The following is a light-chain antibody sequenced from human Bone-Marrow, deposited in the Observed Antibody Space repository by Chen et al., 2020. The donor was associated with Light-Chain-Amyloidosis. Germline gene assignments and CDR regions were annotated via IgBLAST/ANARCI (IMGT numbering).Light chain of an antibody. CDR1: SGDVGTYNY. J-gene: IGLJ1*01. Sequence: QSALTQPASVSGSPGQSITISFTGTSGDVGTYNYVSWYQQHQGKAPKVMIYAVSNRPSGVSNRFSGSKSGNTASLTISGLQAEDEADYYFSSFTSSSSYVFGPGTKVTVL. CDR2: AVS. CDR3: SSFTSSSSYV. V-gene: IGLV2-14*01.